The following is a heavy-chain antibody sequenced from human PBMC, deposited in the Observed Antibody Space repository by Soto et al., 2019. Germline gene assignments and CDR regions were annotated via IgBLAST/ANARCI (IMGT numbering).Heavy chain of an antibody. CDR1: GGTFSSYA. CDR3: ARDRRGGDTAMVNIRYYYYGMDV. J-gene: IGHJ6*02. CDR2: IIPIFGTA. Sequence: VASVKVSCKASGGTFSSYAISWVRQAPGQGLEWMGGIIPIFGTANYAQKFQGRVTITADESTSTAYMELSSLRSEDTAVYYCARDRRGGDTAMVNIRYYYYGMDVWGQGTTVTVSS. D-gene: IGHD5-18*01. V-gene: IGHV1-69*13.